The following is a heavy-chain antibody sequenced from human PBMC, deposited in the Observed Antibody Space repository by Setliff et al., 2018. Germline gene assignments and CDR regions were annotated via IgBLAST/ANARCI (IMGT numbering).Heavy chain of an antibody. J-gene: IGHJ1*01. CDR3: ARDLSIAAADEYFQH. D-gene: IGHD6-13*01. V-gene: IGHV1-2*02. CDR2: INPNSGGT. Sequence: ASVKVSCKASGYIFTDYYMHWVRQAPGQELGWMGWINPNSGGTNYAQKFQGRVTMTRDTSISTAYMELSRLRSDDTAVYYCARDLSIAAADEYFQHWGQGTLVTVSS. CDR1: GYIFTDYY.